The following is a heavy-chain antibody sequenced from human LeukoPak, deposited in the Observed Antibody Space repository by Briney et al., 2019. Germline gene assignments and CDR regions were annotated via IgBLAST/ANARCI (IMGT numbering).Heavy chain of an antibody. CDR3: ARYSYGGEDWFDP. J-gene: IGHJ5*02. CDR1: GDSVSSTRYY. D-gene: IGHD3-16*01. CDR2: IYYSGTT. V-gene: IGHV4-39*01. Sequence: SETLSLTCTGSGDSVSSTRYYWGWIRQPPGTGLEWIGSIYYSGTTYYNPSLKSRFTILLAMSKKQFFLRLTSVTAADTAVYYCARYSYGGEDWFDPWGQGTLVTVSS.